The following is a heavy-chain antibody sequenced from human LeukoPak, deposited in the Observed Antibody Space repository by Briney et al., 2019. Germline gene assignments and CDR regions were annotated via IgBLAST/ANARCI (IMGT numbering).Heavy chain of an antibody. D-gene: IGHD4-17*01. CDR2: IIPIFAIT. J-gene: IGHJ4*02. Sequence: ASVKVSCKASGDTFDKFPITWLRLAPGQGLDGMGRIIPIFAITHYAPHFQGRVTMTADTSTNTAYMELSNLKSEETAVYYCAKRPLVHGDFVFFWGQGTLVTVTS. CDR1: GDTFDKFP. CDR3: AKRPLVHGDFVFF. V-gene: IGHV1-69*02.